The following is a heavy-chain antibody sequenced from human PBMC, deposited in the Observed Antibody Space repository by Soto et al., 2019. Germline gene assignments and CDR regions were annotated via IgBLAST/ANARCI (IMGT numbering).Heavy chain of an antibody. CDR1: GDRFTSYW. V-gene: IGHV5-51*01. Sequence: PGEPQRISCRCFGDRFTSYWIGWVRQMPGKGLEWMGIIYPGDSDTRYSPSFQGQVTISADKSISTAYLQWSSLKASDTAMYYCARRNYYGSGDYGMDVWGQGNTVTVSS. CDR3: ARRNYYGSGDYGMDV. CDR2: IYPGDSDT. D-gene: IGHD3-10*01. J-gene: IGHJ6*02.